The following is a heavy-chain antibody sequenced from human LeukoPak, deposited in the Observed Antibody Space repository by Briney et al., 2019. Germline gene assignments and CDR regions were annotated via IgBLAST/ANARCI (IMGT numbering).Heavy chain of an antibody. CDR3: TRRGGSYFPIDY. CDR1: GFTFSGSA. Sequence: PGGSLRLSCAASGFTFSGSAMHWVRQASGKGLEWVGRIRSKANSYATAYAASVKGRFTISRDDSKNTAYLQMNSLKTEDTAVYYCTRRGGSYFPIDYWGQGTLVTVSS. D-gene: IGHD1-26*01. V-gene: IGHV3-73*01. J-gene: IGHJ4*02. CDR2: IRSKANSYAT.